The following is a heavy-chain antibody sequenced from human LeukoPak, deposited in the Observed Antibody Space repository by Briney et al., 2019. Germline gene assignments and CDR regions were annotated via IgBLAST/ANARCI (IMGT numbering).Heavy chain of an antibody. Sequence: SETLSLTCAVYGGSFSGYYWSWIRQPPGKGLEWIGYIYYSGSTNYNPSLKSRVTISVDTSKNQFSLKLSSVTAADTAVYYCARDRSSGWYGGYFDYWGQGTLVTVSS. CDR2: IYYSGST. CDR3: ARDRSSGWYGGYFDY. J-gene: IGHJ4*02. CDR1: GGSFSGYY. D-gene: IGHD6-19*01. V-gene: IGHV4-59*12.